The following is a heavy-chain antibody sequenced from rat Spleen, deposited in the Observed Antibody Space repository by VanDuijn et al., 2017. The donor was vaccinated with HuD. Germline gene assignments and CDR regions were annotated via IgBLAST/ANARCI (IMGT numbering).Heavy chain of an antibody. CDR2: IQSGGST. CDR1: GFLLTDYI. Sequence: QVQLKESGPGLVQPSQTLSLTCTVSGFLLTDYIVYWVRQPPGKGLEWMGRIQSGGSTDYNSALKSRLSISRDTSKSQVFLKMNSLQTEDTAIYFCTRPNNPYWYFDFWGPGTMVTVSS. CDR3: TRPNNPYWYFDF. J-gene: IGHJ1*01. D-gene: IGHD1-10*01. V-gene: IGHV2-19*01.